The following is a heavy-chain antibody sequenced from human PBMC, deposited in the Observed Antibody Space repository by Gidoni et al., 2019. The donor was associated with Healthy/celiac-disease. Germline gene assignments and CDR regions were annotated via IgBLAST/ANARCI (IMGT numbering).Heavy chain of an antibody. V-gene: IGHV5-10-1*03. D-gene: IGHD3-16*02. CDR3: ARQGGLRLGELSPPPDY. J-gene: IGHJ4*02. Sequence: VQLVQSGAEVKKPGESLRISCTGSGYSFTSYWITWVRQMPGKGLEWMGRIDPSDSYTNYSPSFQGHVTISADKSISTAYLQWSSLKASDTAMYYCARQGGLRLGELSPPPDYWGQGTLVTVSS. CDR2: IDPSDSYT. CDR1: GYSFTSYW.